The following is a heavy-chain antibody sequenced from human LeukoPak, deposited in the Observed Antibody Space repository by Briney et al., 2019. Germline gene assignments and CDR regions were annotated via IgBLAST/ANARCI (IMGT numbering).Heavy chain of an antibody. J-gene: IGHJ3*02. CDR3: ARGGSSMVRGLRNAFDI. V-gene: IGHV4-34*01. D-gene: IGHD3-10*01. CDR1: GGSFSGYS. Sequence: PSETLSLTCAVYGGSFSGYSWTWIRQPPGKGLQWMGEINHSGSTNYNPSLKSRVTISLDTSKNQFSLKLSSVTAADTAVYYCARGGSSMVRGLRNAFDIWGQGTMVTVSS. CDR2: INHSGST.